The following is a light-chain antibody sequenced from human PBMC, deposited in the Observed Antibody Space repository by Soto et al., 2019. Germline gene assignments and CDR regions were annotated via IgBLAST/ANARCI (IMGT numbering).Light chain of an antibody. CDR1: SSNIGSNT. CDR3: AAWDDSLNGYV. Sequence: QSVLTHPPSASGTPWQRVTISFSGSSSNIGSNTVNWYQQLPGTAPKLLIYSNNQRPSGVPDRFSGSKSGTSASLAISGLQSEDEADYYCAAWDDSLNGYVFGTGTKVTVL. J-gene: IGLJ1*01. CDR2: SNN. V-gene: IGLV1-44*01.